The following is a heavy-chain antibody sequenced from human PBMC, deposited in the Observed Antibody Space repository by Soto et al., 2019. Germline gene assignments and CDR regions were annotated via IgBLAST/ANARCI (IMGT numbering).Heavy chain of an antibody. D-gene: IGHD2-2*01. V-gene: IGHV1-69*02. Sequence: QVQLVQSGAEVKKPGSSVKVSCKASGGTFSSYTISWVRQAPGQGLEWMGRIIPILGIANYAQKFQGRVTITADKSTNTAYMELSSLRSEDTAVYYCARGGCSSTGCDGMDVWGQGTTVTVSS. CDR1: GGTFSSYT. CDR3: ARGGCSSTGCDGMDV. CDR2: IIPILGIA. J-gene: IGHJ6*02.